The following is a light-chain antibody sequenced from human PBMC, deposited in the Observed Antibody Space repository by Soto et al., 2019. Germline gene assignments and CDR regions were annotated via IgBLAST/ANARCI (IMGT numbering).Light chain of an antibody. CDR3: QQYDTSPRT. CDR1: QSVRSTH. J-gene: IGKJ5*01. CDR2: VSF. V-gene: IGKV3-20*01. Sequence: EIVLTQSPVTLSLSPGERATLSCRASQSVRSTHLAWYQLKPGQAPTLFIHVSFSKATGIPDRSSGSGSGTDFALTISRLEPEDVAVYICQQYDTSPRTFGQGTRLENK.